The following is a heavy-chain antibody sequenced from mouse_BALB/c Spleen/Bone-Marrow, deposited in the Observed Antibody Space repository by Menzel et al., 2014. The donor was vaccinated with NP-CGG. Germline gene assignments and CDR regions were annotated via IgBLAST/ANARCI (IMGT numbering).Heavy chain of an antibody. J-gene: IGHJ2*01. V-gene: IGHV1-9*01. CDR3: ARSTGTWDY. CDR2: ILPGSGST. Sequence: VQLQQSGAELMRPGASVKISCKATGYTFSSYWIEWVKQRPGHGLEWIGEILPGSGSTNYNEKFKGKATFTADTSSNTAYMQLSSLTSENSAVYYCARSTGTWDYWGQGTTLTVSS. D-gene: IGHD4-1*02. CDR1: GYTFSSYW.